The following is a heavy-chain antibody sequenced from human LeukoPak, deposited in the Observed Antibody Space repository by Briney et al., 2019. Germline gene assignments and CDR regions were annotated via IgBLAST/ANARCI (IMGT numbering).Heavy chain of an antibody. D-gene: IGHD4-17*01. Sequence: GGSLRLSCAASGLTISSYSMNWVRQAPGKGLQWVSYISSSSSTIYYADSVKGRFTVSRDNAKNSLYLQMNSLRAEDTAVYYCAGFLYGDYGERFFDYWGQGTLVTVSS. V-gene: IGHV3-48*04. CDR2: ISSSSSTI. CDR1: GLTISSYS. J-gene: IGHJ4*02. CDR3: AGFLYGDYGERFFDY.